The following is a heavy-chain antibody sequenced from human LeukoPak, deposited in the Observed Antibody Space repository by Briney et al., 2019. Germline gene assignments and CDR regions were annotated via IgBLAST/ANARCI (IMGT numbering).Heavy chain of an antibody. V-gene: IGHV4-34*01. Sequence: SETLSLTCAVYGGSFSGYYWSWIRQPPGKGLEWIGEINHSGSTNYNPSLKSRVTISVDTSKNQFSLKLSSVTAADTAVYYCATEAYGMDVWGQGTTVTVSS. CDR2: INHSGST. CDR1: GGSFSGYY. CDR3: ATEAYGMDV. J-gene: IGHJ6*02.